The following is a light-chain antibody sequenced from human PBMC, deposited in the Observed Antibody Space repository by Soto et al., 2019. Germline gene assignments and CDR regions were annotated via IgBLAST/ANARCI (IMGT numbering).Light chain of an antibody. Sequence: EIVMTQSPATLSVSPGERDTLSCRASQSVSSYLAWYQQKPGQAPRLLIYGASTRATGIPASFSGSGSGTDFTLTISSMQSEDFAIYYCQQYNYWPYTFGQGTKLEIK. V-gene: IGKV3-15*01. CDR3: QQYNYWPYT. CDR2: GAS. CDR1: QSVSSY. J-gene: IGKJ2*01.